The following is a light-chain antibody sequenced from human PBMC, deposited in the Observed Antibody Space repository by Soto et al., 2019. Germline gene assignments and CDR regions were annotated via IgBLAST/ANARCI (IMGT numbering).Light chain of an antibody. J-gene: IGKJ2*01. CDR1: QSISTY. CDR3: QQSYSSPHT. Sequence: DIQMTQSPSSLSASVGDRVTISCRASQSISTYLNWYRPKPGKAPELLIYAASSLESGVPSRFSGSGSGTDFTLTISNLQPEDFSSYYCQQSYSSPHTFGQGTKLEI. CDR2: AAS. V-gene: IGKV1-39*01.